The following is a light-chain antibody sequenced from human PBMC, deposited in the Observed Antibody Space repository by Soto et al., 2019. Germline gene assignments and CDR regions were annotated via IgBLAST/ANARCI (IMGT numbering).Light chain of an antibody. CDR1: SRDVGGYNY. J-gene: IGLJ1*01. Sequence: QSVLTQPASVSGSPGQSITISCTGTSRDVGGYNYVSWYQQHPAKVPKLMIYHVSNRPSGVSDRFSGSKSGNTASLTISGLQAEDEGDYYCYSYTTSSTYVFGTGTKVTVL. CDR2: HVS. CDR3: YSYTTSSTYV. V-gene: IGLV2-14*01.